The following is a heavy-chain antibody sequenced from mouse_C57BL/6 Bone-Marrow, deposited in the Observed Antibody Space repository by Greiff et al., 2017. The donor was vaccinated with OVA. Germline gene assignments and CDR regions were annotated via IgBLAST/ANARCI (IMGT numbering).Heavy chain of an antibody. CDR3: TLIYYGNYGRFAY. Sequence: EVQLQESGGGLVQPGGSMKLSCVASGFTFSNYWMNWVRQSPEKGLEWVAQIRLKSDNYATHYAESVKGRFTISRDDSKSSVYLQMNNLRAEDTGIYYCTLIYYGNYGRFAYWGQGTLVTVSA. V-gene: IGHV6-3*01. D-gene: IGHD2-1*01. CDR2: IRLKSDNYAT. CDR1: GFTFSNYW. J-gene: IGHJ3*01.